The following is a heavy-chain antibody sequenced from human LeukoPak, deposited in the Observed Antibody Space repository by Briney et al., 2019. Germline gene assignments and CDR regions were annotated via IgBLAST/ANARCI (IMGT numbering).Heavy chain of an antibody. D-gene: IGHD1-1*01. V-gene: IGHV4-59*01. CDR1: GGSISSYY. Sequence: SETLSLTCTVSGGSISSYYWSWIRQPPGKGLEWIGYIYYSVSTNYNPSLKSRVTISVDTSKSQFSLKLSCVTAADTAVYYCARGPPGSNRGCFEPWGQGTLVTVSS. CDR2: IYYSVST. J-gene: IGHJ5*02. CDR3: ARGPPGSNRGCFEP.